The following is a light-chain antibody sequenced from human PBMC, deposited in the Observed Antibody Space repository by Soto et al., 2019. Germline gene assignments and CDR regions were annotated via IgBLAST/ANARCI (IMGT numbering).Light chain of an antibody. CDR2: DAS. J-gene: IGKJ4*01. CDR3: QQYTNWPPLT. CDR1: QSVHSD. V-gene: IGKV3-15*01. Sequence: EIVMTQSPATLSVSPGEGATLSCRASQSVHSDLAWYQQKPGQAPRLLIYDASTRATGIPARFSGSGSGTEFTLTISSLQSEDVAAYYCQQYTNWPPLTFGGGTKVEI.